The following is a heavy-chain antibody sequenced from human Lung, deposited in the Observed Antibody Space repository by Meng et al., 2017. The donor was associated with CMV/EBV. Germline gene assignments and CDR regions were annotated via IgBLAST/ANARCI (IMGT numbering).Heavy chain of an antibody. CDR1: GYTFTHHG. CDR2: ISCYNGDT. D-gene: IGHD6-19*01. J-gene: IGHJ4*02. Sequence: QVEWVPSGAEVKKPGASVRVSCKASGYTFTHHGISWIRQAPGQGLEWMGWISCYNGDTNYAQKLQGRVTMTTDTSTNTAYMDLRGLRSDDTAVYYCARDPSNTSGRYAYFDYWGQGTLVTVSS. CDR3: ARDPSNTSGRYAYFDY. V-gene: IGHV1-18*01.